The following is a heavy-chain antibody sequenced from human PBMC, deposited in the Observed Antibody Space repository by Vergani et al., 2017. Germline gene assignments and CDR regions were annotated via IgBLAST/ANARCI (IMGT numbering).Heavy chain of an antibody. CDR2: IKNTGDST. CDR3: GIASDNYN. CDR1: GFTFSGHA. J-gene: IGHJ4*02. D-gene: IGHD5-24*01. Sequence: EVQLLQSEGAVVQPGGSLRLSCVASGFTFSGHALSWVRQGHGQGLEWVSSIKNTGDSTQYADSVKGRFTISRDNSKNTLYLQMNSLRVEDTAVYYCGIASDNYNWGQGTLVTVSS. V-gene: IGHV3-23*01.